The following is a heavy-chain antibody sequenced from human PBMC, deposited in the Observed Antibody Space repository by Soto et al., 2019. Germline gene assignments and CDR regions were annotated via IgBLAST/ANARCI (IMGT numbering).Heavy chain of an antibody. J-gene: IGHJ4*02. Sequence: SETLSLTCTFSGFSISSGGYYWSWIRQHPGKGLEWIGYIYYSGSTYYNPSLKSRVTISVDTSKNQFSLKLSSVTAADTAVYYCASGLYYDILTGYYNQPELPMAFDYWGQGTLVTVSS. V-gene: IGHV4-31*03. CDR1: GFSISSGGYY. D-gene: IGHD3-9*01. CDR3: ASGLYYDILTGYYNQPELPMAFDY. CDR2: IYYSGST.